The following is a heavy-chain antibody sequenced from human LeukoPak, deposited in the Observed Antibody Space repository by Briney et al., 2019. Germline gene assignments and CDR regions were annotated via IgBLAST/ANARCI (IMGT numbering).Heavy chain of an antibody. J-gene: IGHJ6*03. CDR3: ARATMVQGVFYYYYYMDV. D-gene: IGHD3-10*01. V-gene: IGHV1-69*13. CDR2: IIPIFGTA. Sequence: SVKVSCKASGGTFSNYAISWVRQAPGQGLEWMGGIIPIFGTANYAQKFQGRVTITADESTSTAYMELSSLRSEDTAVYYCARATMVQGVFYYYYYMDVWGKGTTVTVSS. CDR1: GGTFSNYA.